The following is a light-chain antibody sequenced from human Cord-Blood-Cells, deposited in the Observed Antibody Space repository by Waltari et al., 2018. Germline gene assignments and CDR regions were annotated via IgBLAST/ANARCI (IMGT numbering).Light chain of an antibody. CDR1: QSVRSSY. CDR3: QQYGSSPQT. V-gene: IGKV3-20*01. Sequence: EIVLTQSPGTLSLSPGERATLSCRVSQSVRSSYLAWYQQKPGQAPRLLIYGASSRATGIPDRFSGSGSGTDFTLTISRLEPEDFAVYYCQQYGSSPQTFGQGTKVEIK. J-gene: IGKJ1*01. CDR2: GAS.